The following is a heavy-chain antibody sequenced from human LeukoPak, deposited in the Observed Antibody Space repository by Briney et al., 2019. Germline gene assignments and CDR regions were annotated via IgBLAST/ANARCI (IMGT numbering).Heavy chain of an antibody. CDR1: GFTFSSYS. CDR3: ARDSCSSGRSFDS. CDR2: ISSSSSYI. V-gene: IGHV3-21*01. J-gene: IGHJ4*02. D-gene: IGHD6-19*01. Sequence: GGSLRLSCAASGFTFSSYSMNWVRQAPGKGLEWVSSISSSSSYIYYADSVKGRFTISRDDAKNSVYLQMNSLRAEDTAVYYCARDSCSSGRSFDSWGQGTLVTVSS.